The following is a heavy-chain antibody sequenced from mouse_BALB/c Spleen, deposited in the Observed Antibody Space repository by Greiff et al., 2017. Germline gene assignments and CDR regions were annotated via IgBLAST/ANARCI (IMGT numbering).Heavy chain of an antibody. V-gene: IGHV1-7*01. J-gene: IGHJ3*01. Sequence: VQLQQSGAELAKPGASVKMSCKASGYTFTSYWMHWVKQRPGQGLEWIGYINPSTGYTEYNQKFKDKATLTADKSSSTAYMQLSSLTSEDSAVYYCARYWGYGNCAFAYWGQGTLVTVSA. CDR1: GYTFTSYW. D-gene: IGHD2-1*01. CDR3: ARYWGYGNCAFAY. CDR2: INPSTGYT.